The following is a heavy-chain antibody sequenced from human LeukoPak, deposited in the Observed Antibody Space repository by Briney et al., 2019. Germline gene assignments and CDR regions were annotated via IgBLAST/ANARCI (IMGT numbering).Heavy chain of an antibody. V-gene: IGHV1-2*02. J-gene: IGHJ4*02. D-gene: IGHD6-13*01. CDR1: GYTFTGYY. CDR2: INPNSGGT. Sequence: GASVKVSCKASGYTFTGYYLHWVRQAPGQGLEWMGWINPNSGGTNYAQKFQGRVTMTRDTSISTAYMELSRLRSDDTAVYYCARGVASAGAKYFDQWGQGTLVTVSS. CDR3: ARGVASAGAKYFDQ.